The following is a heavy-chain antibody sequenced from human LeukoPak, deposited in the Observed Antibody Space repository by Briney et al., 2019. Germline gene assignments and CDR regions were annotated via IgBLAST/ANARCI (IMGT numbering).Heavy chain of an antibody. CDR2: IIPIFGTA. CDR3: AGDHCSSTGCYTWNWFDP. CDR1: GGTFSSYA. Sequence: SVKVSRKASGGTFSSYAISWVRQAPGAGLEWMDGIIPIFGTANYAQKFQGSVRRTAVDSTNTAYMELSSLRSEDTAVYYCAGDHCSSTGCYTWNWFDPWGQGTLVTVSS. D-gene: IGHD2-2*02. V-gene: IGHV1-69*13. J-gene: IGHJ5*02.